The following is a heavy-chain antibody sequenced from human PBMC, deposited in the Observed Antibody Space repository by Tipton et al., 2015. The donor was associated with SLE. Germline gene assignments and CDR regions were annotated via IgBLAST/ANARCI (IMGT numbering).Heavy chain of an antibody. J-gene: IGHJ4*02. CDR2: INPNSGDT. D-gene: IGHD2-2*01. V-gene: IGHV1-2*06. CDR3: ARSSLF. CDR1: GYSFTGYY. Sequence: QSGAEVKKPGASVKVSCKASGYSFTGYYVHWVRQAPGQGLEWMGQINPNSGDTSYALNFQGRVTMTSDTSLSTAYMELSGLTSDDTAVYYCARSSLFWGQGTLVTVPS.